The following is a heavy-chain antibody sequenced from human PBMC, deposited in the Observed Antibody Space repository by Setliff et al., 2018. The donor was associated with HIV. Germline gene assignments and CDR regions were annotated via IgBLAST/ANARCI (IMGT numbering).Heavy chain of an antibody. Sequence: GASVKVSCKASGGTFSTYGLSWVRQATGQGLEWMGWMNPNSGNTGYAQKFQGRVTITADESTSTAYMELSSLRSEDMAVYYCARSQINLVRGVVHYLDYWGQGTLVTVSS. CDR3: ARSQINLVRGVVHYLDY. D-gene: IGHD3-10*01. J-gene: IGHJ4*02. V-gene: IGHV1-8*03. CDR2: MNPNSGNT. CDR1: GGTFSTYG.